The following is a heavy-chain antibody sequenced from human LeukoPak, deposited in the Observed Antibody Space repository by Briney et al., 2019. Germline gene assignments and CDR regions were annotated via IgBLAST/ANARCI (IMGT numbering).Heavy chain of an antibody. D-gene: IGHD6-19*01. CDR3: ARDLLNIAVAGNYFDY. V-gene: IGHV4-38-2*02. CDR1: RGSLNDNYS. J-gene: IGHJ4*02. Sequence: PETLSLTCAVSRGSLNDNYSWSWIRQPPGEGLEWIGSIYHSGSTYYNPSLKSRVTISVDTSKNQFSLKLSSVTAADTAVYYCARDLLNIAVAGNYFDYWGQGTLVTVSS. CDR2: IYHSGST.